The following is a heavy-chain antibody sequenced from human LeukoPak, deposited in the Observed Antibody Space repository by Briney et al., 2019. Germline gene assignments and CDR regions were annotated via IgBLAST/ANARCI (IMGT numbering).Heavy chain of an antibody. CDR1: GFTFDDYG. CDR3: ARVTYYDSLYYFDY. Sequence: GGSLRLSCAASGFTFDDYGLSWVRQAPGKGLEWVTGINWNGGSVGYADSVKGRFTISRDNDKNSLYLQMNSLRAEDTALYYCARVTYYDSLYYFDYWGQGTLVTVSS. V-gene: IGHV3-20*04. J-gene: IGHJ4*02. CDR2: INWNGGSV. D-gene: IGHD5-12*01.